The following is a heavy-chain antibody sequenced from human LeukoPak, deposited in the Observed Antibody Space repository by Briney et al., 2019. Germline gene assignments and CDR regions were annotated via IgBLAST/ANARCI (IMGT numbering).Heavy chain of an antibody. J-gene: IGHJ5*02. D-gene: IGHD3-3*01. CDR2: ISAYNDNT. Sequence: GASVKVSCKASGYTFTSYGISWVRQAPGQGLEWMGWISAYNDNTNYPQKLQGRVTMTTDTSTSTAYMKLRSLRSDDTAVYDCARDKRRFDFWSVPGWFDPWGQGTLVTVSS. CDR1: GYTFTSYG. CDR3: ARDKRRFDFWSVPGWFDP. V-gene: IGHV1-18*01.